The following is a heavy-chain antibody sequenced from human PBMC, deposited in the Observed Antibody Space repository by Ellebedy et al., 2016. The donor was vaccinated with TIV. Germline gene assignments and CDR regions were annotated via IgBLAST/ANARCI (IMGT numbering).Heavy chain of an antibody. D-gene: IGHD2-2*01. CDR2: ISSSGTTI. J-gene: IGHJ5*02. CDR3: ARDTRFIDHQHNWFDP. CDR1: GFIFSDYY. Sequence: LSLTCAASGFIFSDYYISWIRQAPGKGLEWVSYISSSGTTIYYADSVKCRFTISRDNAKNLLYLQMNSLRAEDTAVYYCARDTRFIDHQHNWFDPWGQGTLVTVSS. V-gene: IGHV3-11*01.